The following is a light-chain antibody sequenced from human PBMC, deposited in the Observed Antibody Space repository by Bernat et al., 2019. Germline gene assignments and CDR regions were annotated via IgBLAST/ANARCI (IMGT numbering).Light chain of an antibody. J-gene: IGLJ3*02. Sequence: SSVLTQPPSVSVAPGKTARITCGGNNIGEKSVNWYQQRPGQAPVLVVHDDSDRPSGIPERFSGSNSGNTATLTISRVEVGDEADYYCQVWDSSSAHVVFGGGTELTVL. CDR2: DDS. V-gene: IGLV3-21*03. CDR3: QVWDSSSAHVV. CDR1: NIGEKS.